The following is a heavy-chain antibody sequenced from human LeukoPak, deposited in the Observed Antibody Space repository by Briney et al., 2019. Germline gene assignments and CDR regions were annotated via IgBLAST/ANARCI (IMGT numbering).Heavy chain of an antibody. CDR1: GFTFSSYA. D-gene: IGHD2-2*01. V-gene: IGHV3-23*01. CDR3: ARDPSSTSSGPGRGV. CDR2: ISGSGGST. Sequence: PGGSLRLSCAASGFTFSSYAMSWVRQAPGKGLEWVSAISGSGGSTYYADSVKGRFTISRDNAKNSLYLQMNSLRAEDTAVYYCARDPSSTSSGPGRGVWGQGTLVTVSS. J-gene: IGHJ4*02.